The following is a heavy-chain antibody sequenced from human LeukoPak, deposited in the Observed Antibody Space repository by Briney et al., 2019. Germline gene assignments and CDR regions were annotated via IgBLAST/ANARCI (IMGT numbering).Heavy chain of an antibody. V-gene: IGHV1-2*02. D-gene: IGHD2-21*02. CDR2: INPNSGGT. CDR1: GYTFTGYY. CDR3: ARVLFPIGYCGGDCYPGDWFDP. Sequence: ASVKVSCKASGYTFTGYYMHWVRQAPGQGLEWMGWINPNSGGTNYAQKFQGRVTMTRGTSISTAYMELSRLRSDDTAVYYCARVLFPIGYCGGDCYPGDWFDPWGQGTLVTVSS. J-gene: IGHJ5*02.